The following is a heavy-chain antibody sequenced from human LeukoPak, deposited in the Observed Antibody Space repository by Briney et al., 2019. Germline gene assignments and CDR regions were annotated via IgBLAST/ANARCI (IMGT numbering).Heavy chain of an antibody. D-gene: IGHD3-10*01. J-gene: IGHJ3*02. CDR3: ARRTGDYYGSGSYYSDAFDI. CDR2: IYTSGST. V-gene: IGHV4-61*02. Sequence: PSETLSLTCTVSGGSVSSGSYYWSWIRQPAGKGLEWIGRIYTSGSTNYNPSLKSRVTMSVDTSKNQFSLKLSSVTAADTAVYYCARRTGDYYGSGSYYSDAFDIWGQGTMVTVSS. CDR1: GGSVSSGSYY.